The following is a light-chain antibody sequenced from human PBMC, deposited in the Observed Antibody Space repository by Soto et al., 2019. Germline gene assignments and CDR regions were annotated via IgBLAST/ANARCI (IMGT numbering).Light chain of an antibody. J-gene: IGKJ1*01. V-gene: IGKV1-5*03. CDR3: QQYNTYSWA. CDR2: EAS. Sequence: DIQMTQSPSTLSASLGDRVTITCRASQSIKSWLAWYQHKPGKAPKLLIYEASSLESGVPSRFGGSGSGTEFTLTISSLQPDDFATYYCQQYNTYSWAFGQGTKVDIK. CDR1: QSIKSW.